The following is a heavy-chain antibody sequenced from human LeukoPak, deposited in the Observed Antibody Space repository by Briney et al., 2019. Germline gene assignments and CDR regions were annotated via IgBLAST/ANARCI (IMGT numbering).Heavy chain of an antibody. CDR2: IRSKAYGGTT. CDR3: TRYSSSWDYFDY. Sequence: GGSLRLSCTASGFTFGDYAMSWVRQAPGKGLEWVGFIRSKAYGGTTEYAASVKGRFTISRDDSKTIAYLQMNSLKTEDTAVYYCTRYSSSWDYFDYWGQGTLVNVSS. D-gene: IGHD6-6*01. J-gene: IGHJ4*02. CDR1: GFTFGDYA. V-gene: IGHV3-49*04.